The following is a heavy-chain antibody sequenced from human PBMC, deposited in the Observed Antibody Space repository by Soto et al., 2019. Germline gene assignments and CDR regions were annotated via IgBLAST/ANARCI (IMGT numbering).Heavy chain of an antibody. V-gene: IGHV4-4*07. D-gene: IGHD3-10*01. J-gene: IGHJ6*02. CDR2: IYTSGST. CDR1: GGSISSYY. CDR3: ASSGGSGSYYYYYGMDV. Sequence: SETLSLTCTVSGGSISSYYWSWIRQPAGKGLEWIGRIYTSGSTNYNPSLKSRVTMSVDTSKNQFSLTLSSVTAADTAVYYCASSGGSGSYYYYYGMDVWGQGTTVTVSS.